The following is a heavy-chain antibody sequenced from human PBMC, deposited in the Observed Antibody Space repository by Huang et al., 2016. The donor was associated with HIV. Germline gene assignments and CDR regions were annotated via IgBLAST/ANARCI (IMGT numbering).Heavy chain of an antibody. Sequence: QVQLQESGPGLVKPSGTLSLTCSVSGASISSQYWGWIRQPPGKGLEWIGTIDYSGSPSYNPSLTSRVTMSVDTSKSQFSLKLNSVTAADTAVYYCARYDVLTGAKYYMDVWGIGITVSVSS. D-gene: IGHD3-9*01. CDR1: GASISSQY. CDR2: IDYSGSP. V-gene: IGHV4-59*11. J-gene: IGHJ6*03. CDR3: ARYDVLTGAKYYMDV.